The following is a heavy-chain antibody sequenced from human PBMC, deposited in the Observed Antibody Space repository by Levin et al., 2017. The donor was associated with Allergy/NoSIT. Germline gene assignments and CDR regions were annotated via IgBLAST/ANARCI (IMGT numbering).Heavy chain of an antibody. CDR1: GFIFDDYV. J-gene: IGHJ3*02. V-gene: IGHV3-9*01. CDR2: ISWNNNNL. CDR3: AKARPLDAFDI. Sequence: GGSLRLSCAASGFIFDDYVMHWVRQAPGKGLEWVSGISWNNNNLGYADSVKGRFTISRDNAKNSLYLHLNSLRPEDTALYYCAKARPLDAFDIWGQGTMVTVSS.